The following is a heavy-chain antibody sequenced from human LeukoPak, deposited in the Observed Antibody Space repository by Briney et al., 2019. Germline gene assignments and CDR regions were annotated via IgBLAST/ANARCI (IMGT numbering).Heavy chain of an antibody. CDR2: IVVGTGNT. J-gene: IGHJ4*02. CDR1: GFTFTSSA. Sequence: SVKVSCKASGFTFTSSAVQWVRQARGQRLEWIGWIVVGTGNTKYAQRFQERVTITRDMSTSTAYMELSSLRSEDTAVYYCAAGLLSDFWGQGTLVSVSS. CDR3: AAGLLSDF. D-gene: IGHD4/OR15-4a*01. V-gene: IGHV1-58*01.